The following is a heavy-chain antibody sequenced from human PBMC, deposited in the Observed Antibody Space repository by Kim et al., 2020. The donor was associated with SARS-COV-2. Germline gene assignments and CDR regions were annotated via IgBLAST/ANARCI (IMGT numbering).Heavy chain of an antibody. Sequence: YIYYADSVKGRFTISRDNAKNSLYLQMNSRRAEDTAVYYCARGARSPYDYWGQGTLVTVSS. D-gene: IGHD6-13*01. CDR2: YI. CDR3: ARGARSPYDY. V-gene: IGHV3-21*01. J-gene: IGHJ4*02.